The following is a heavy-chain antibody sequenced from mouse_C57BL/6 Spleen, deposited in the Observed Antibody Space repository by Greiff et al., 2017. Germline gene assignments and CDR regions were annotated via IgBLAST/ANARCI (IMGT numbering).Heavy chain of an antibody. D-gene: IGHD2-5*01. CDR3: ASLFAYYSNLYYFDY. V-gene: IGHV1-26*01. J-gene: IGHJ2*01. Sequence: EVQLQQSGPELVKPGASVKISCKASGYTFTDYYMNWVKQSHGKSLEWIGDINPNNGGTSYNQKFKGKATLTVDKSSSTAYMELRSLTSEDSAVYYCASLFAYYSNLYYFDYWGQGTTLTVSS. CDR1: GYTFTDYY. CDR2: INPNNGGT.